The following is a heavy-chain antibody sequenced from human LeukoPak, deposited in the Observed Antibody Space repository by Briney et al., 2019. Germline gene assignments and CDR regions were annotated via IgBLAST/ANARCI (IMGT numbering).Heavy chain of an antibody. D-gene: IGHD6-25*01. CDR2: ISGSGGST. CDR1: GSTFSSYA. Sequence: GGSLRLSCAASGSTFSSYAMRWVRQAPGKGLEWVSGISGSGGSTYYADSVKGRVHIARDNSKHTLYVHMNSLRAEDTAVYYCAKGAASEYYIDSWGQGTLVTVSS. CDR3: AKGAASEYYIDS. J-gene: IGHJ4*02. V-gene: IGHV3-23*01.